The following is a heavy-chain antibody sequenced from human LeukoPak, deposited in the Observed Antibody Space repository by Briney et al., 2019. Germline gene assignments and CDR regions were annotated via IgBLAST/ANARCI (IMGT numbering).Heavy chain of an antibody. J-gene: IGHJ6*02. V-gene: IGHV1-69*05. CDR3: ASPTGGYSNPYYYYGMDV. CDR1: GGTFSSYA. D-gene: IGHD4-11*01. Sequence: EASVKVSCKASGGTFSSYAISWVRQAPGQGLEWMGGIIPIFGTANYAQKFQGRVTMTRDTSTSTVYMELSSLRSEDTAVYYCASPTGGYSNPYYYYGMDVWGQGTTVTVSS. CDR2: IIPIFGTA.